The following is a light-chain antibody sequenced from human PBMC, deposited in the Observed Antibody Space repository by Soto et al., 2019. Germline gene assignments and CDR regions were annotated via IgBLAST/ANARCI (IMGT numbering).Light chain of an antibody. CDR3: QQYGSSGT. V-gene: IGKV3-20*01. CDR2: GAS. Sequence: EMVFTQAPGTVSLSPGERATLCCRASQSVSNNYLAWYQQKPGQAPRLLIYGASNRATGIPDRFSGSGSGTDFTLTISRLEPEDFAVYYCQQYGSSGTFGQGTNVDIK. CDR1: QSVSNNY. J-gene: IGKJ1*01.